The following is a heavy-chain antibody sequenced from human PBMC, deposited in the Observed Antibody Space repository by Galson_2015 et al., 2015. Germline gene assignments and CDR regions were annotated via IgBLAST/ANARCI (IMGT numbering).Heavy chain of an antibody. CDR3: ASGGGGDWTTGFDY. CDR1: GFTLSSYE. D-gene: IGHD3/OR15-3a*01. V-gene: IGHV3-48*03. J-gene: IGHJ4*02. Sequence: SLRLSCAASGFTLSSYEMNWVRQAPGKGLEWVSYISSSGSTIYYADSVKGRFTISRDNAKNSLYLQMNSLRAEDTAVYYCASGGGGDWTTGFDYWGQGTLVTVSS. CDR2: ISSSGSTI.